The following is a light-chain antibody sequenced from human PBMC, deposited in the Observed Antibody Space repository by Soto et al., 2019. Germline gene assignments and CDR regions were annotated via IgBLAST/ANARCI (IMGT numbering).Light chain of an antibody. CDR3: QQYANLPYT. CDR2: DAS. V-gene: IGKV1-33*01. CDR1: QDISNY. J-gene: IGKJ2*01. Sequence: DIQMTQSPSSLSASVGDRVTITCQASQDISNYLNWYQQKPGKAPKLLIYDASNLETGFSSRFSGSGSGTDFTFTISSLQPEDIATYYCQQYANLPYTFGQGTKLEIK.